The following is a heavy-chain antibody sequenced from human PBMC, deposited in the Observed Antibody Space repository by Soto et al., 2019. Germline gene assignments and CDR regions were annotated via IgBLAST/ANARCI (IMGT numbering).Heavy chain of an antibody. Sequence: EVQLLESGGGLVQPGGSLRLSCAASGFTFSSYAMSWVRQAPGKGLEWVSAISGSGGSTYYADSVKGRLTISRHNSKNTLYLQMNSLRAEDTAVYYCAKANRYYDSSGYYNYYYYGMDVWGQGTTVTVSS. CDR3: AKANRYYDSSGYYNYYYYGMDV. CDR1: GFTFSSYA. V-gene: IGHV3-23*01. CDR2: ISGSGGST. D-gene: IGHD3-22*01. J-gene: IGHJ6*02.